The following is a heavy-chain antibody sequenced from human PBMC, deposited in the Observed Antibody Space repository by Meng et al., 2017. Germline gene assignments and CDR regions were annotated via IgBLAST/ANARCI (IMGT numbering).Heavy chain of an antibody. CDR2: LNAGNGET. CDR3: ARDSCTGGICYRGSFDY. Sequence: QVQLVQFRAELMKPGAPVQLSCKASGHTLTSYYMHWVRQAPGQSLELMGWLNAGNGETKYSQKFQGRVTITRDSSASTAYMELSSLRSEDTAVYYCARDSCTGGICYRGSFDYWAQGTLVTVSS. V-gene: IGHV1-3*01. J-gene: IGHJ4*02. CDR1: GHTLTSYY. D-gene: IGHD2-15*01.